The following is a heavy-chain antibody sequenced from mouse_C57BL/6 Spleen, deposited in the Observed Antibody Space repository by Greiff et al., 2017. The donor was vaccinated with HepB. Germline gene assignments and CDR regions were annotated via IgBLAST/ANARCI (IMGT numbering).Heavy chain of an antibody. CDR3: ARSGSFPYDYDSYWYFDV. V-gene: IGHV1-72*01. Sequence: QVQLQQSGAELVKPGASVKLSCKASGYTFTSYWMHWVKQRPGRGLEWIGRIDPNSGGTKYNEKFKSKATLTVDKPSSTAYMQLSSLTSEDSAVYYCARSGSFPYDYDSYWYFDVWGTGTTVTVSS. D-gene: IGHD2-4*01. CDR2: IDPNSGGT. CDR1: GYTFTSYW. J-gene: IGHJ1*03.